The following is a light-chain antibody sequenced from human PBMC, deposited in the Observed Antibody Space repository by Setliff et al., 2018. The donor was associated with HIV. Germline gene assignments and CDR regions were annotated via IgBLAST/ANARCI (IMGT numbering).Light chain of an antibody. CDR1: SSDVGDTEP. CDR2: NVN. CDR3: CSYAIGDTWM. J-gene: IGLJ3*02. Sequence: QSVLPQPASVSGSPGQSITISCTGSSSDVGDTEPVSWYHQHPGELPKLILYNVNQRPSGTSSRFSGSKSGSTASLTVSGLQTADEGTYYCCSYAIGDTWMFGGGTKVTVL. V-gene: IGLV2-23*02.